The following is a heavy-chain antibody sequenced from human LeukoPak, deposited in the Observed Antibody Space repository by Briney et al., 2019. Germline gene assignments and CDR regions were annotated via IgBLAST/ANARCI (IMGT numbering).Heavy chain of an antibody. CDR2: ISGSGGST. J-gene: IGHJ4*02. Sequence: GGSLRLSCAASGYTFSSYAMSWVRQAPGKGLEWVSVISGSGGSTYYADSVKGRFTISRDNSKNTLYLQMNSLRAEDTAVYYCAKGGYCSSTSCYFDYWGQGTLVTVSS. CDR3: AKGGYCSSTSCYFDY. CDR1: GYTFSSYA. V-gene: IGHV3-23*01. D-gene: IGHD2-2*01.